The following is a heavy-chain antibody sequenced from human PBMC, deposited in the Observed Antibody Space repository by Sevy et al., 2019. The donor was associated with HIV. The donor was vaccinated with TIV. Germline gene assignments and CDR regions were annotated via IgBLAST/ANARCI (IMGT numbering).Heavy chain of an antibody. V-gene: IGHV3-23*01. Sequence: GGSQRLSCAASGFTFSSYAMSWVRQAPGKGLEWVSAISGNGGSTYYADSVKGRFTISRDNSKDTLYLQMNSLRAEDTAVYYCAKGARCSGGRCHSRGAFDIWGQGTMVTVSS. CDR1: GFTFSSYA. D-gene: IGHD2-15*01. CDR3: AKGARCSGGRCHSRGAFDI. CDR2: ISGNGGST. J-gene: IGHJ3*02.